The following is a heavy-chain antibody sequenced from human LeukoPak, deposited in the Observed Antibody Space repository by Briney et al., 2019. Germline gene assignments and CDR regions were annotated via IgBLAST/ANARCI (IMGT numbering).Heavy chain of an antibody. D-gene: IGHD2-2*01. J-gene: IGHJ6*02. CDR2: IIPIFGTA. V-gene: IGHV1-69*13. CDR1: GGTFSSYA. Sequence: SVKVSCKASGGTFSSYAISWVRQAPGQGLEWMGGIIPIFGTANYAQKLQGRVTITADESTSTAYMELSSLRSEDTAVYYCAREPREDIVVVPAAPYGMDVWGQGNTVTVSS. CDR3: AREPREDIVVVPAAPYGMDV.